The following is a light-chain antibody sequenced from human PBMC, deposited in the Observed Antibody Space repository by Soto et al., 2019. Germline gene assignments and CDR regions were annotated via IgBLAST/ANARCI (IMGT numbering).Light chain of an antibody. Sequence: QSALTQPASVSGSPGQSITISCTGTSSDVGGYNYVSWYQQHPGKAPKLMIYDVTNRPSGVSNRFSGSKSGNTASLTISGLMAEDEADYYCSSYTSSNIVIFGGGTKVTVL. V-gene: IGLV2-14*01. CDR1: SSDVGGYNY. CDR2: DVT. CDR3: SSYTSSNIVI. J-gene: IGLJ2*01.